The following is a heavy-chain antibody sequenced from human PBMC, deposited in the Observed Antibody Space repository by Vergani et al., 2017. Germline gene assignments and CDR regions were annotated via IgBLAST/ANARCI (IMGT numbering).Heavy chain of an antibody. CDR3: ARDQAGIGWFDP. Sequence: QLQLQESGSGLVKPSQTLSLTCAVSGGSISSGGYSWSWIRQPPGKGLEWIGYIYYSGSTNYNPSLKSRVTISVDTSKNQFSLKLSSVTAADTAVYYCARDQAGIGWFDPWGQGTLVTVSS. D-gene: IGHD3-10*01. V-gene: IGHV4-30-2*01. CDR1: GGSISSGGYS. CDR2: IYYSGST. J-gene: IGHJ5*02.